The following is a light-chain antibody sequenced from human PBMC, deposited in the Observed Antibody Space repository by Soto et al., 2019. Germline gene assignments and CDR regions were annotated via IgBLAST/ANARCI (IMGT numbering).Light chain of an antibody. CDR1: STDFVSYNR. CDR3: SLYTSENTYV. J-gene: IGLJ1*01. Sequence: QSSLTHPTSLSGSPGQSFTISCTGTSTDFVSYNRVSWYQQPPGTAPKLIIYEASNRPSGVPDRFSGSKSGNTASLTISGLQAADEADYYCSLYTSENTYVFGTGTRVTVL. CDR2: EAS. V-gene: IGLV2-18*01.